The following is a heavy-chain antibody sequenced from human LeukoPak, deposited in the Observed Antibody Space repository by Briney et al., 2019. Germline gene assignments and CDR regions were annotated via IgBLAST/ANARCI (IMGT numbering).Heavy chain of an antibody. CDR1: GGSISSYY. V-gene: IGHV4-34*01. CDR3: ARSYGDYVSYYYMDV. CDR2: INHSGST. J-gene: IGHJ6*03. Sequence: SETLSLTCTVSGGSISSYYWSWIRQPPGKGLEWIGEINHSGSTNYNPSLKSRVTISVDTSKNQFSLKLSSVTAADTAVYYCARSYGDYVSYYYMDVWGKGTTVTVSS. D-gene: IGHD4-17*01.